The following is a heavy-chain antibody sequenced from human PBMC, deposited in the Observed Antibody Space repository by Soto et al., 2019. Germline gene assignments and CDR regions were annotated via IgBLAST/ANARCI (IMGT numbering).Heavy chain of an antibody. V-gene: IGHV3-23*01. D-gene: IGHD2-8*01. CDR1: GFTFSSYA. CDR3: AKVHDQWRLRHPKRRGPYFDY. J-gene: IGHJ4*02. CDR2: ISGSGGST. Sequence: EVQLLESGGGLVQPGGSLRLSCAASGFTFSSYAMSWVRQAPGKGLEWVSAISGSGGSTYYADSVKGRFTISRDNSKNTLYLQMNSLRAEDTAVYYCAKVHDQWRLRHPKRRGPYFDYWGQGTLVTVSS.